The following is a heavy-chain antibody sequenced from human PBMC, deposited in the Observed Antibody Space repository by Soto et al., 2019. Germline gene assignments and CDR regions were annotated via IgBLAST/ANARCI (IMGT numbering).Heavy chain of an antibody. CDR3: ARDLGYYDSSGFFDY. J-gene: IGHJ4*02. Sequence: GGSLRLSCAASGFTFSSYAMHWVRQAPGKGLEWVAVISYDGSNKYYADSVKGRFTISRDNSKNTLYLQMNSLRAEDTAVYYCARDLGYYDSSGFFDYWGQGTLVTVSS. CDR2: ISYDGSNK. D-gene: IGHD3-22*01. V-gene: IGHV3-30-3*01. CDR1: GFTFSSYA.